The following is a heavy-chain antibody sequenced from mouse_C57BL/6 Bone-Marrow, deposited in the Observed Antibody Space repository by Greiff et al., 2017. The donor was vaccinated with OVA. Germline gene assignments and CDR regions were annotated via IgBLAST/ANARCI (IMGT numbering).Heavy chain of an antibody. CDR3: APAMATS. V-gene: IGHV1-19*01. CDR2: INPYNGGT. Sequence: EVKLVESGPVLVKPGASVKMSCKASGYTFTDYYMNWVKQSHGKSLEWIGVINPYNGGTSYNQKFKGKATLTVDKSSSTAYMELNSLTSEDSAVYYCAPAMATSWGQGTTLTVSS. J-gene: IGHJ2*01. CDR1: GYTFTDYY. D-gene: IGHD2-10*01.